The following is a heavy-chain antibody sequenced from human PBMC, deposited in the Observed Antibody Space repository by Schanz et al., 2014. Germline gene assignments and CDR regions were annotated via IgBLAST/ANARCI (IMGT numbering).Heavy chain of an antibody. J-gene: IGHJ5*02. CDR1: GFTFSRYN. V-gene: IGHV3-21*04. Sequence: EVQLVESGGGLVKPGGSLRLSCAGTGFTFSRYNMNWVRQAPGRGLEWVSSISRSSGRIYYSDSVKGRFTISRDNAKNLVYLQMNSLRADDTAVYYCAKELYSGSHYGWFDPWGQGTLVTVSS. CDR3: AKELYSGSHYGWFDP. D-gene: IGHD1-26*01. CDR2: ISRSSGRI.